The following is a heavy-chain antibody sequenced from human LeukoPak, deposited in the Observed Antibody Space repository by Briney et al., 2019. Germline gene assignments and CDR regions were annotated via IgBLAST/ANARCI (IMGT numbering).Heavy chain of an antibody. D-gene: IGHD3-16*02. J-gene: IGHJ3*02. CDR1: GGSISSGGYY. Sequence: PSQTLSLTCTVSGGSISSGGYYWSWIRQPPGKGLEWIGYIYYSGSTNYNPSLKSRVTISVDTSKNQFSLKLSSVTAADTAVYYCARENYDYVWGSYRPDAFDIWGQGTMVTVSS. CDR2: IYYSGST. V-gene: IGHV4-61*08. CDR3: ARENYDYVWGSYRPDAFDI.